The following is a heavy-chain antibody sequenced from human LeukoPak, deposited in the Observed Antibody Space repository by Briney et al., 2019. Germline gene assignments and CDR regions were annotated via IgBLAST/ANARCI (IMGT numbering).Heavy chain of an antibody. Sequence: SETLSLTCTVSGGSISSSSYYWGWIRQPPGKGLEWIGSIYYSGSTYYNPSLKSRVTISVDTSKNQFSLKLSSVTAADTAVYYCARVGDYALKDWGQGTLVTVSS. J-gene: IGHJ4*02. CDR1: GGSISSSSYY. V-gene: IGHV4-39*01. CDR2: IYYSGST. D-gene: IGHD3-16*01. CDR3: ARVGDYALKD.